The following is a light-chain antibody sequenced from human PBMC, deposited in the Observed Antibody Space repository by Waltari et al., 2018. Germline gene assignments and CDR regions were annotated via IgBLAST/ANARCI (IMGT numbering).Light chain of an antibody. V-gene: IGKV3-20*01. Sequence: EIVLTQSPGTLSLSPGERATLSCRASQSVSSSYLAWYQQKPGQAPRLLIYGASIRATGIPDRFSGSGSGTGFTLIISRLEPEDFAVYYCQQYGGSPYTFGQGTKLEIK. J-gene: IGKJ2*01. CDR3: QQYGGSPYT. CDR1: QSVSSSY. CDR2: GAS.